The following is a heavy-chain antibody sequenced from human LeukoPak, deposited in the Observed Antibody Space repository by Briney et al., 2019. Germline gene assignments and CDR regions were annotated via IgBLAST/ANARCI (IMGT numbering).Heavy chain of an antibody. CDR2: ISAYNGNR. Sequence: ASVKLSCKVSGYTFSSYGISWVRQAPGQGLEWMGWISAYNGNRNYAQKPQGRVTMTTDTSTSTAYMELRSLRSDDTAVYYCARDESRGPYYFDNWGQGTLVTVSS. CDR3: ARDESRGPYYFDN. CDR1: GYTFSSYG. J-gene: IGHJ4*02. V-gene: IGHV1-18*01.